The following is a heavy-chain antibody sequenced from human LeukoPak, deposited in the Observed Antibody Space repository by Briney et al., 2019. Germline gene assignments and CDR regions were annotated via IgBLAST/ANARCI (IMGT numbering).Heavy chain of an antibody. D-gene: IGHD4-17*01. Sequence: ASVKVSCKASGYTFTSYYMHWVRQAPGQGLEWMGIINPSGGSTSYAQKFQGRVTMTRDMSTSTIYMELSSLRSEDTAVYYCARDGPHDYGDFSEDYWGQGTLVTVSS. J-gene: IGHJ4*02. CDR2: INPSGGST. CDR3: ARDGPHDYGDFSEDY. CDR1: GYTFTSYY. V-gene: IGHV1-46*01.